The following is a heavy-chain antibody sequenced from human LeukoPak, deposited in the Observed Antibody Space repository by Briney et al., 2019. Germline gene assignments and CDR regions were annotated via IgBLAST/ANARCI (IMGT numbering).Heavy chain of an antibody. CDR2: ISSSGSTI. CDR1: GFTFSDYY. Sequence: GGSLRLSCAASGFTFSDYYMIWIRQAPGKGLEWVSYISSSGSTIYYADSVKGRFTISRDNSVNTLYLQVSSVRGEDTAVYYCAKDWGSLDKVYYYHMDVWGKGTTVTVSS. D-gene: IGHD3-16*01. V-gene: IGHV3-11*04. J-gene: IGHJ6*03. CDR3: AKDWGSLDKVYYYHMDV.